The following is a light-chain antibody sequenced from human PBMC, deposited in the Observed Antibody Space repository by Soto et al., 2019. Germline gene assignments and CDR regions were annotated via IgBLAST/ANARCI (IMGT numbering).Light chain of an antibody. CDR3: QQYASSPLT. V-gene: IGKV3-20*01. CDR2: GAS. J-gene: IGKJ2*01. CDR1: QSVGNNY. Sequence: ELVLTQSPGTVSLSPGERATLSCRASQSVGNNYLAWYQKKRGQAPRLLISGASRRATGVLDRFSGSGTGTDFSLTISRLEPEDSAVYYCQQYASSPLTFGQGTKLEIK.